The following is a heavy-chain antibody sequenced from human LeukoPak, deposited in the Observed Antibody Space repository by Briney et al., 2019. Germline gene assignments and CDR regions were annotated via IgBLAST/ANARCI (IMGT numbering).Heavy chain of an antibody. J-gene: IGHJ4*02. D-gene: IGHD3-22*01. CDR1: GGTFSSYA. V-gene: IGHV1-69*04. Sequence: ASVKVSCKASGGTFSSYAISWVRQAPGQGLKWMGRIIPILGIANYAQKFQGRVTITADKSTSTAYMELSSLRSEDTAVYYCARDQLPTYYYDSSGYGAFDYWGQGTLVTVSS. CDR3: ARDQLPTYYYDSSGYGAFDY. CDR2: IIPILGIA.